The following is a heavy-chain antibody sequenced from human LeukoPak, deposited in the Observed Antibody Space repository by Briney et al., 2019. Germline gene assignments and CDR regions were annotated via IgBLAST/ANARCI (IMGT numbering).Heavy chain of an antibody. Sequence: GGSLRLSCAASGFTFSSYAMSWVRQAPGKGLEWVSAISGSGGSTYYADSVKGRFTISRDNSKNTLYLQMNSLRAEDTAVYYCARYCGGDCYPPSYAFDIWGQGTMVTVSS. D-gene: IGHD2-21*02. CDR3: ARYCGGDCYPPSYAFDI. V-gene: IGHV3-23*01. CDR2: ISGSGGST. J-gene: IGHJ3*02. CDR1: GFTFSSYA.